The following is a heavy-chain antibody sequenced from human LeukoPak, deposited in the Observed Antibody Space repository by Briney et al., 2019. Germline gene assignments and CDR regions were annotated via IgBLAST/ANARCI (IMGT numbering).Heavy chain of an antibody. V-gene: IGHV1-24*01. J-gene: IGHJ4*02. CDR3: ARETYSGSYYFDY. CDR1: GYTLTELS. CDR2: FDPEDGET. D-gene: IGHD1-26*01. Sequence: ASVKVSCKVSGYTLTELSMHWVRQAPGKGLEWMGGFDPEDGETIYAQKFQGRVTITADESTSTAYMELSSLRSEDTAVYYCARETYSGSYYFDYWGQGTLVTVSS.